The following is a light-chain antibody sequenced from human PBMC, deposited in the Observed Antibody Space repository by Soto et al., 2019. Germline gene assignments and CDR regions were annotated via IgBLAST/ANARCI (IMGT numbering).Light chain of an antibody. CDR1: QRVTSSY. Sequence: ETVLTKSPGTLSLSPGERATLSCRAIQRVTSSYLAWYQQKPGQAPRLLIYGASSRAAGISDRFSGSGSGTDFTLTISRLEPEDFAVYYCQQYGTSPTWTFGQGTKVDIK. CDR3: QQYGTSPTWT. CDR2: GAS. V-gene: IGKV3-20*01. J-gene: IGKJ1*01.